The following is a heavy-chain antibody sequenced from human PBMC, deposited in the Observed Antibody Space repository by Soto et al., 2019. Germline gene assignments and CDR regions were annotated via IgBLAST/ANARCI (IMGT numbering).Heavy chain of an antibody. CDR3: ARGVGYGDWYFDL. V-gene: IGHV4-34*01. Sequence: QVQLQQWGAGLLKTSETLSLTCAVYGGSFSGYYWSWIRQPPGKGLEWIGEINHSGTTNYNPSLKSRVTISVDTSKNHFSLKLSSVTAADTAVYYCARGVGYGDWYFDLWGRGTLVTVSS. CDR2: INHSGTT. CDR1: GGSFSGYY. J-gene: IGHJ2*01. D-gene: IGHD4-17*01.